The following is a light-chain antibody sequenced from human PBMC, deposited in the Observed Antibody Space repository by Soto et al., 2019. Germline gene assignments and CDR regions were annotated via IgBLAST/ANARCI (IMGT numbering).Light chain of an antibody. CDR3: QQCGSSPWT. V-gene: IGKV3-20*01. CDR2: GAS. J-gene: IGKJ1*01. CDR1: QSISSSY. Sequence: EIVLTQSPGTLSLSPGERATLSCRASQSISSSYLVWYQEKPGQAPRLLIYGASNRATAIPDRFSGSGSGTDFTLTISRLEPEDFAVYYCQQCGSSPWTFGQGTKVEIK.